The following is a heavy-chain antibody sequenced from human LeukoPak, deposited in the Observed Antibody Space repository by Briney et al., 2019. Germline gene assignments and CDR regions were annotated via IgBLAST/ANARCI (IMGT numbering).Heavy chain of an antibody. CDR1: GFTFSSYS. D-gene: IGHD2-2*01. V-gene: IGHV3-23*01. CDR2: VRPSDGPT. CDR3: TRDHITSWQIDF. J-gene: IGHJ4*02. Sequence: GGSLRLSCAASGFTFSSYSMNWVRRAPGKGLEWVSHVRPSDGPTTYAESVKGRFTISRDNSKNTVSLQMNSLRVEDTAVYYCTRDHITSWQIDFWGQGTMVTVSS.